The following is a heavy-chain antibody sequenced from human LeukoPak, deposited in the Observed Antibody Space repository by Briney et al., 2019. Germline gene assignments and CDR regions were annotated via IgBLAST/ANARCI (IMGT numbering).Heavy chain of an antibody. CDR1: GFAFSSYA. D-gene: IGHD6-6*01. Sequence: GGSLRLSCAASGFAFSSYAMSWVRQAPGKGLEWVSAISGSGGSTYYADSVKGRFTISRDNSKNTLYLQMNSLRAEDTAVYYCARSQQLGSFDPWGQGTLVTVSS. V-gene: IGHV3-23*01. CDR2: ISGSGGST. J-gene: IGHJ5*02. CDR3: ARSQQLGSFDP.